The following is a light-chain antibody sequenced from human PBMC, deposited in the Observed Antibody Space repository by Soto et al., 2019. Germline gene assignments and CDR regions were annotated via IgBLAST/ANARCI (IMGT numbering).Light chain of an antibody. CDR2: GAF. CDR1: QSVASN. J-gene: IGKJ1*01. V-gene: IGKV3-15*01. Sequence: EIVMTQSPVTLSSSPGERATLSCRASQSVASNLAWYQQKPGQAPRLLVYGAFTRATGIPARFSGSGSGTEFTLTISSLQSEDFAVYYCQQFNNWPPWTFGQGTKVEIK. CDR3: QQFNNWPPWT.